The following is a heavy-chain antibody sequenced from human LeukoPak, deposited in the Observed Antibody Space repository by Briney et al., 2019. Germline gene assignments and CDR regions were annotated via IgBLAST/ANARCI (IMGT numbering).Heavy chain of an antibody. D-gene: IGHD5-18*01. CDR2: IHHSGST. V-gene: IGHV4-38-2*02. Sequence: SETLSLTCTVSGYSISSSYYWGWIRQPPGKGLEWIGSIHHSGSTYYNPSLMSRITISVDTSKNQFSLKLSSVTAADTAVYYCARARGYSYASDYWGQGTLVTVSS. CDR3: ARARGYSYASDY. J-gene: IGHJ4*02. CDR1: GYSISSSYY.